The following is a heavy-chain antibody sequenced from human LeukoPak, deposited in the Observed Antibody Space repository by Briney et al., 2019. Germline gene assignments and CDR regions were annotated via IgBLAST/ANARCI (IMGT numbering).Heavy chain of an antibody. CDR3: ARRGDTYYYDSSGYYPFDY. D-gene: IGHD3-22*01. Sequence: GASVKVSCKASGGTFSSYAISWVRQAPGQGLEWMGIINPSGGSTSYAQKFQGRVTMTRDTSTSTVYMELSSLRSEDTAVYYCARRGDTYYYDSSGYYPFDYWGQGTLVTVSS. J-gene: IGHJ4*02. CDR2: INPSGGST. V-gene: IGHV1-46*01. CDR1: GGTFSSYA.